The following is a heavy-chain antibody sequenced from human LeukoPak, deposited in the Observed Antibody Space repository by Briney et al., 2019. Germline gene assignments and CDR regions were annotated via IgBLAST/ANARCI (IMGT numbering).Heavy chain of an antibody. Sequence: SGTLSLTCALSGGSISSSNWWSWVGPPPGKGLEWIGEIYHSGSTTYNPSLKSRVTISVDKSKNRFSLKLSSVTAADTAVFYCARRSARSFDHWGQGTLVTVSS. CDR2: IYHSGST. CDR1: GGSISSSNW. V-gene: IGHV4-4*02. CDR3: ARRSARSFDH. J-gene: IGHJ4*02. D-gene: IGHD6-6*01.